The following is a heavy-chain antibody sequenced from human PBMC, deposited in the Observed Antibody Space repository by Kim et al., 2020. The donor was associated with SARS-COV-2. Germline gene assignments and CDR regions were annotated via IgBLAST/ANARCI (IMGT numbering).Heavy chain of an antibody. CDR2: ISGSGGST. V-gene: IGHV3-23*01. Sequence: GGSLRLSCAASGFTFSSYAMSWVRQAPGKGLEWVSAISGSGGSTYYADSVKGRFTISRDNSKNTLYLQMNSLRAEDTAVYYCAKDFRWGSSGSETDAFDIWGQGTMVTVSS. CDR3: AKDFRWGSSGSETDAFDI. CDR1: GFTFSSYA. J-gene: IGHJ3*02. D-gene: IGHD3-22*01.